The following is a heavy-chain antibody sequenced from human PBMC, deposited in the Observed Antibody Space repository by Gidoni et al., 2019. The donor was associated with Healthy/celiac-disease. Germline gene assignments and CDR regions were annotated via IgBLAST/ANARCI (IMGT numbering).Heavy chain of an antibody. CDR1: GFTFSSYA. D-gene: IGHD3-16*02. V-gene: IGHV3-23*01. J-gene: IGHJ4*02. CDR3: AILGGRLGELSYDLLPQTF. CDR2: ISGSGGST. Sequence: EVQLLESGGGLVQPGGSLRLSCAASGFTFSSYAMSWVRQAPGKGLEWVSAISGSGGSTYYEDSVKGRFTISRDNSKNTLYLQMNSLRAEDTAVYYCAILGGRLGELSYDLLPQTFWGQGTLVTVSS.